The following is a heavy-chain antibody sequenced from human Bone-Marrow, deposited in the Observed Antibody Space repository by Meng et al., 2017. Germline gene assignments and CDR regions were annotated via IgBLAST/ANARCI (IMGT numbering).Heavy chain of an antibody. V-gene: IGHV3-74*01. CDR1: GFTFSSYW. J-gene: IGHJ5*02. D-gene: IGHD6-13*01. CDR3: VRDRQQTNWFDP. Sequence: EVQLVESGGGLVQPGGSLRLSCAASGFTFSSYWMHWVRQAPGKGLVWVSRINSDGSSTSYADSVKGRFTISRDNAKNTLYLQMNSLRAEDTAVYYCVRDRQQTNWFDPWGQGTLVTVSS. CDR2: INSDGSST.